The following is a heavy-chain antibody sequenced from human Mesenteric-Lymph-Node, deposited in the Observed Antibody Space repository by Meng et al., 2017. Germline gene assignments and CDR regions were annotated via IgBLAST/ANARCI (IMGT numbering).Heavy chain of an antibody. J-gene: IGHJ4*02. V-gene: IGHV4-34*01. CDR2: IDDSGST. CDR1: GGSFSGYC. CDR3: ARGKQDAWELLAY. Sequence: QVQLPQGGAGLLKPSETLSLTCAVSGGSFSGYCWSWIRQPPGKGLEWIGDIDDSGSTNYNPSLNSRISISLDKSKNHFSLKVNSVTAADTAVYYCARGKQDAWELLAYWGQGALVTVSS. D-gene: IGHD1-26*01.